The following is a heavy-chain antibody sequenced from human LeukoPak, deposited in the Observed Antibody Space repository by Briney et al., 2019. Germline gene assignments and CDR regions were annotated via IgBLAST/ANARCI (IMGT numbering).Heavy chain of an antibody. CDR3: ARDLAPTYYDFWSPNGVYFDY. D-gene: IGHD3-3*01. V-gene: IGHV7-4-1*02. CDR2: INTNTGNP. J-gene: IGHJ4*02. Sequence: ASVKVSCKASGYTFTSYAMNWVRQAPGQGLEWMGWINTNTGNPTYAQGFTGRFVFSLDTSVSTAYLQISSLKAEDTAVYYCARDLAPTYYDFWSPNGVYFDYWGQGTLVTVSS. CDR1: GYTFTSYA.